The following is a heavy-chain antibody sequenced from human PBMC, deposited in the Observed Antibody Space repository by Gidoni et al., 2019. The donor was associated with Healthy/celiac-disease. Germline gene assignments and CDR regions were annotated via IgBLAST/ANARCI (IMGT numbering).Heavy chain of an antibody. V-gene: IGHV4-38-2*02. CDR1: GYSISSGYY. Sequence: QVQLQESGPGLVKPSETLSLTCTVSGYSISSGYYWGWIRQPPGKGLEWIGSIYHSGSTYYNPSLKSRVTISVDTSKNQFSLKLSSVTAADTAVYYCARYYYGSGSSYWGQGTLVTVSS. J-gene: IGHJ4*02. D-gene: IGHD3-10*01. CDR2: IYHSGST. CDR3: ARYYYGSGSSY.